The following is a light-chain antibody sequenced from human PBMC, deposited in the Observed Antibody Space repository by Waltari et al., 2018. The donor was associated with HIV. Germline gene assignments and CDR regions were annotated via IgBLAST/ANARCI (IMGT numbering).Light chain of an antibody. J-gene: IGLJ1*01. CDR1: SSTVGTYY. V-gene: IGLV1-51*01. CDR2: DNN. Sequence: QSVLTQPPSVSAAPGQRVTISCSGTSSTVGTYYGCWYQQLPGTAPKLLIYDNNKRPSEIPDRFSGSKSDTSSTLDISGLQTGDEADYYCGTWDSRLSIYVFGAGTRVTVL. CDR3: GTWDSRLSIYV.